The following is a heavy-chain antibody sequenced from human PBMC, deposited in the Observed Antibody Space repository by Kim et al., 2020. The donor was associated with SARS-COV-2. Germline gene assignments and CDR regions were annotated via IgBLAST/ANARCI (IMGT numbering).Heavy chain of an antibody. CDR3: ARQSSYYEILTGWNPYWYFDL. CDR1: GGPISSYY. J-gene: IGHJ2*01. D-gene: IGHD3-9*01. V-gene: IGHV4-59*08. Sequence: SETLSLTCTVSGGPISSYYWSWIRQPPGKGLEWIGHIYDSGSTNYNPSLKSRVTISVDTSKNQFSLKLSSVTAADTAVYYCARQSSYYEILTGWNPYWYFDLWGRGTLVTVSS. CDR2: IYDSGST.